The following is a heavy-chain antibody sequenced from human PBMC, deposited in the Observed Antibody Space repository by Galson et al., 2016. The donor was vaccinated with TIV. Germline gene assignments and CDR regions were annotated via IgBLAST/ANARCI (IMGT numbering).Heavy chain of an antibody. D-gene: IGHD4/OR15-4a*01. CDR1: GFSFQNYA. V-gene: IGHV3-9*01. CDR3: TRGGMRLWTSVAFDL. J-gene: IGHJ3*01. CDR2: IDWNGENI. Sequence: SPRLSCASSGFSFQNYAIHWVRQPPGKGLEWVSGIDWNGENIGYADSVKGRFTISRDNAKNSLYLQMNSLRHDDTALYFCTRGGMRLWTSVAFDLWGQGTMVTVSS.